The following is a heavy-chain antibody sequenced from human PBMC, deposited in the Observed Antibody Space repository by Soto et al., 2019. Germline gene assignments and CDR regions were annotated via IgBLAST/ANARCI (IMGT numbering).Heavy chain of an antibody. CDR1: GFTFSSYS. D-gene: IGHD6-13*01. CDR2: ISSSSSDI. J-gene: IGHJ6*02. V-gene: IGHV3-21*01. Sequence: EVQLVESGGGLVKPGGSLRLSCAASGFTFSSYSMNWVRQAPGKGLEWVSSISSSSSDIYYADSVKGRFTISRDNAKNSLYLQMNSLRAEDTAVYYCASRSAVIAAAGPLGMDVWGQGTTVTVSS. CDR3: ASRSAVIAAAGPLGMDV.